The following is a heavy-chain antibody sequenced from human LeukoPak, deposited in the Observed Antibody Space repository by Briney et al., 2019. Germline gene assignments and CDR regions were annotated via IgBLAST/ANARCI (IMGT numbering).Heavy chain of an antibody. CDR3: ARDTGGSFTFDY. CDR2: INPNSGGT. V-gene: IGHV1-2*02. CDR1: GYTFTGYY. J-gene: IGHJ4*02. Sequence: ASVKVSCKASGYTFTGYYVHWVRQAPGQGLEWMGWINPNSGGTNYAQKFQGRVTMTRDTSISTAYMELSRLRSDDTAVYYCARDTGGSFTFDYWGQGTLVTVSS. D-gene: IGHD1-26*01.